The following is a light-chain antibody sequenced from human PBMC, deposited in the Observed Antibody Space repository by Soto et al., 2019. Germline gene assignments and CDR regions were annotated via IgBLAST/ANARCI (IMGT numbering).Light chain of an antibody. CDR1: QSISSW. CDR2: KAS. J-gene: IGKJ1*01. CDR3: QQYNSYLT. Sequence: DIQMTQSPCTLSASVGDRVTITCRASQSISSWLAWYQQKPGKAPKLLIYKASSLESGVPSRFSGSGSGTEFTLTISSLQPDDFATYYCQQYNSYLTFGQGTKVEIK. V-gene: IGKV1-5*03.